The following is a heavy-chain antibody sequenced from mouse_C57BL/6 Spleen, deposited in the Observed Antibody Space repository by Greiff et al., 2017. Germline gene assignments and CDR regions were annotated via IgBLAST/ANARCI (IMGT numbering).Heavy chain of an antibody. Sequence: DVKLVESGGGLVKPGGSLKLSCAASGFTFSDYGMHWVRQAPEKGLEWVAYISSGSSTIYYADTVKGRFTISRDNAKNTLFLQMTSLRSEDTAMYYCANWDDYYYAMDYWGQGTSVTVSS. CDR3: ANWDDYYYAMDY. CDR1: GFTFSDYG. V-gene: IGHV5-17*01. J-gene: IGHJ4*01. D-gene: IGHD4-1*01. CDR2: ISSGSSTI.